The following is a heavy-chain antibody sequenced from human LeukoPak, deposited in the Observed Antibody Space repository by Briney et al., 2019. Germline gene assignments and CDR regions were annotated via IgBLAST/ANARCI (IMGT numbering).Heavy chain of an antibody. D-gene: IGHD4-17*01. CDR3: ARGFNGDYQYV. Sequence: ASVKVSCKASGGTFGNYAISWVRQAPGQGLGWMGRIIPILAIPNYAQKFQGRVTITADISTSTAYMELSSLRSDDTAVYYCARGFNGDYQYVWGQGTLVTVSS. J-gene: IGHJ4*02. CDR1: GGTFGNYA. CDR2: IIPILAIP. V-gene: IGHV1-69*04.